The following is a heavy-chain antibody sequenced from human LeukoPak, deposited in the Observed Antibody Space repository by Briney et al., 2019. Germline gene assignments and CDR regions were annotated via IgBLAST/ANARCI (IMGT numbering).Heavy chain of an antibody. Sequence: GGSLRLSCAASGFTFSSYAMSWVRQAPGKGLEWVSSISSSSSYIYYADSVKGRFTISRDNAKNSLYLQMNSLRAEDTAVYYCARTAVTPGSSDAFDIWGQGTMVTVSS. D-gene: IGHD4-17*01. CDR1: GFTFSSYA. CDR2: ISSSSSYI. CDR3: ARTAVTPGSSDAFDI. V-gene: IGHV3-21*04. J-gene: IGHJ3*02.